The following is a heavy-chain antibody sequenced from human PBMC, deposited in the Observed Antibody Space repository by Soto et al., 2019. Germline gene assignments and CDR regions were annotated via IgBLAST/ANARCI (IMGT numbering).Heavy chain of an antibody. Sequence: QVQLVQSGAEVKKPGSSVKVSCKASGGTFSSYAISWVRQVHGQGLEWMGGIIPIFGTANYAQKIQGRVTITANESTTIDYMDLTSLRSEDAAVYYCARGGTYGDYVGYNSFDPWGQGTLVAVSS. CDR3: ARGGTYGDYVGYNSFDP. V-gene: IGHV1-69*12. CDR1: GGTFSSYA. J-gene: IGHJ5*02. D-gene: IGHD4-17*01. CDR2: IIPIFGTA.